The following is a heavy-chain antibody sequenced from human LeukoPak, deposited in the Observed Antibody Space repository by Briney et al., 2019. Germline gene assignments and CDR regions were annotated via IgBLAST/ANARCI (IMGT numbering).Heavy chain of an antibody. CDR3: ARDHQIAAAIYYFDY. D-gene: IGHD6-13*01. CDR1: GFTFNTYP. Sequence: GSLRLSCAASGFTFNTYPMHWVRQAPGKGLEWVAVIADDGRDKHYADSAKGRSTISRDNSKTTLYLQMDSLRSEDTAVYYCARDHQIAAAIYYFDYWGQGTLVTVSS. J-gene: IGHJ4*02. V-gene: IGHV3-30*01. CDR2: IADDGRDK.